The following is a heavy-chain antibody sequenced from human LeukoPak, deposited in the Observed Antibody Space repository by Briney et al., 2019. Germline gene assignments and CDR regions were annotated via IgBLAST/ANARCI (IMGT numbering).Heavy chain of an antibody. Sequence: ASVKVSCKASGYTFTAYYIHWVRQAPGQGLEWMGWISPDGGVTKSAQKFQGRVTMTRDKSINTVYMELSGLTSDDTALYYCARGPNHYYYMDFWGRGTTVSVSS. CDR3: ARGPNHYYYMDF. V-gene: IGHV1-2*02. CDR1: GYTFTAYY. D-gene: IGHD2-8*01. J-gene: IGHJ6*03. CDR2: ISPDGGVT.